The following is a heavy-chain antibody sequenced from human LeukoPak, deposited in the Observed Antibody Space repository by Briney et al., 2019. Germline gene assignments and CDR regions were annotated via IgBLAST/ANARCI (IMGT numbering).Heavy chain of an antibody. CDR3: ARGKDYYDSSGFDY. Sequence: GGSLRLSCAASGFTFSSYWMSWVRQAPGKGLEWVANIKQDGSEKYYVDSVKDRFTISRDNAKNSLYLQMNSLRAEDTAVYYCARGKDYYDSSGFDYWGQGTLVTVSS. J-gene: IGHJ4*02. D-gene: IGHD3-22*01. CDR1: GFTFSSYW. CDR2: IKQDGSEK. V-gene: IGHV3-7*01.